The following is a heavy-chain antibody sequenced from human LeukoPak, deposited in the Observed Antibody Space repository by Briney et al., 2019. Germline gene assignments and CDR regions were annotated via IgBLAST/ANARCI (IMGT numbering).Heavy chain of an antibody. CDR3: ARACSSTSCSGSDYYYYGMDV. Sequence: EASVKVSCKASGGTFISYAISWVRQAPGQGLEWMGGIIPIFGTANYAQKFQGRVTITADKSTSTAYMELSSLRSEDTAVYYCARACSSTSCSGSDYYYYGMDVWGKGTTVTVSS. CDR2: IIPIFGTA. CDR1: GGTFISYA. J-gene: IGHJ6*04. D-gene: IGHD2-2*01. V-gene: IGHV1-69*06.